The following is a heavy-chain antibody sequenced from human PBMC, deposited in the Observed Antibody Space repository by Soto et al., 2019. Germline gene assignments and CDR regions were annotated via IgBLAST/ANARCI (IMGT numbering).Heavy chain of an antibody. J-gene: IGHJ4*02. D-gene: IGHD4-17*01. CDR2: ISGSGGST. V-gene: IGHV3-23*01. CDR3: AKDESASIFGDYVYFDY. Sequence: PGGSLRLSCAASGFTFSSYAMSWVRQAPGKGLEWVSAISGSGGSTYYADSVKGRFTISRDNSKNTLYLQMNSLRAEDTAVYYCAKDESASIFGDYVYFDYWGQGTLVTVSS. CDR1: GFTFSSYA.